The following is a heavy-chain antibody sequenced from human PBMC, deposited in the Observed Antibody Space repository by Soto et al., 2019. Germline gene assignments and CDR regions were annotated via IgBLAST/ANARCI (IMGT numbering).Heavy chain of an antibody. Sequence: EVQLVESGGGLVQPGGSLRLSCVVSGFTFSDHYMEWVRLAPGKGLEWVGRSRNKANSYFTEYAASVKDRFTVSRDDSKNSLYLQMNSLKTEDTAVYYCARGARAVVGGMDVWGQGTTVSVSS. CDR2: SRNKANSYFT. CDR1: GFTFSDHY. J-gene: IGHJ6*02. CDR3: ARGARAVVGGMDV. V-gene: IGHV3-72*01.